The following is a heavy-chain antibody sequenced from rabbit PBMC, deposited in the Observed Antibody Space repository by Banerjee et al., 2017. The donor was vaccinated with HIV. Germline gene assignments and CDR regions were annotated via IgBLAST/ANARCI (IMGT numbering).Heavy chain of an antibody. J-gene: IGHJ4*01. CDR2: IYAGSRGTT. V-gene: IGHV1S45*01. Sequence: QEQLEEYGGDLVKPEGSLTLTCKASGFDFSTSYWICWVRQAPGKGLEWIACIYAGSRGTTYYATWAKGRFTISKASSTTVTLRMTSLTAADTATYFFARDDASSSGYYISAFKLWGPGTLVTVS. CDR1: GFDFSTSYW. CDR3: ARDDASSSGYYISAFKL. D-gene: IGHD1-1*01.